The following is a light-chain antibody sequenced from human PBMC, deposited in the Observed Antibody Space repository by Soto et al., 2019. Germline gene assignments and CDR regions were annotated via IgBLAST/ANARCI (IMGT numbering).Light chain of an antibody. CDR3: GTWDSSLSAVV. V-gene: IGLV1-51*01. CDR2: DNN. J-gene: IGLJ2*01. CDR1: SSNIGTYY. Sequence: QSVLTQPPSASAAPGQKVTISCSGSSSNIGTYYVSWYQHVPGTAPKLLIYDNNERPSGIPDRFSGSKSGTSATLGITGLQTEDEADYHCGTWDSSLSAVVFGGGTQLTVL.